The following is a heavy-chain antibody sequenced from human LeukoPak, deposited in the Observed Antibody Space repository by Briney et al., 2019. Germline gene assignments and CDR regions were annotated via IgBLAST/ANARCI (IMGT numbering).Heavy chain of an antibody. V-gene: IGHV1-18*01. CDR1: GYTFTSYG. CDR2: ISAYNGNT. CDR3: ARVPYYDSSGYSSNWFDP. J-gene: IGHJ5*02. Sequence: ASVKVSCKASGYTFTSYGISWVRQATGQGLEWMGWISAYNGNTSYAQKLQGRVTMTTDTSTSTAYMELRSLRSEETAVYYCARVPYYDSSGYSSNWFDPWGQETLVTVSS. D-gene: IGHD3-22*01.